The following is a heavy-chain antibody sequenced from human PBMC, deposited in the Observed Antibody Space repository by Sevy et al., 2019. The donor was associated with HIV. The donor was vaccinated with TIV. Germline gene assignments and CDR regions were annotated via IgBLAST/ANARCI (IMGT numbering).Heavy chain of an antibody. CDR3: TGDSDGGGHYYLDYFDY. V-gene: IGHV1-18*01. D-gene: IGHD3-22*01. CDR1: GYIFTNYP. Sequence: ASVKVSCKASGYIFTNYPICWVRQAPGQGLEWMGCIRTSNRETKYTQKLQGRAIMTTDTSTSTVYMDLRNLRSDDTAVYYCTGDSDGGGHYYLDYFDYWGQGTLVTVSS. J-gene: IGHJ4*02. CDR2: IRTSNRET.